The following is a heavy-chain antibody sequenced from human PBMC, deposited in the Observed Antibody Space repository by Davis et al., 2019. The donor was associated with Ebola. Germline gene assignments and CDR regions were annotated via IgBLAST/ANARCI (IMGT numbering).Heavy chain of an antibody. CDR2: ISGSGGST. CDR1: GFTFSSYA. V-gene: IGHV3-23*01. Sequence: GESLKISCAASGFTFSSYAMSWVRQAPGKGLEWVSAISGSGGSTYYADSVKGRFTISRDNSKNTLYLQMNSLRAEDTAVYYCAKPLRLGELEPTYYFDYWGQGTLVTVSS. J-gene: IGHJ4*02. D-gene: IGHD3-16*01. CDR3: AKPLRLGELEPTYYFDY.